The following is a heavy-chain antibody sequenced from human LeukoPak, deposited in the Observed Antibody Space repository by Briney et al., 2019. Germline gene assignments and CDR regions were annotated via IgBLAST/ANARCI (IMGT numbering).Heavy chain of an antibody. CDR1: GFTFSSYW. V-gene: IGHV3-7*01. CDR3: ASIVVPTQSDAYDI. Sequence: PGGSLRLSCAASGFTFSSYWMSWVRQAPGKGLEWVANIKEDGSEKYYVDFVKGRFTISRDNAKNSLYLQMNSLRAEDTAVYYCASIVVPTQSDAYDIWGQGTMVTVSS. J-gene: IGHJ3*02. CDR2: IKEDGSEK. D-gene: IGHD2-21*01.